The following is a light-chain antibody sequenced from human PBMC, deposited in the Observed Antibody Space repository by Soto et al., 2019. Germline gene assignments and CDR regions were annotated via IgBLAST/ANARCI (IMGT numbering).Light chain of an antibody. CDR1: SRDVGIYNY. V-gene: IGLV2-11*01. CDR2: DVT. J-gene: IGLJ2*01. Sequence: QSVLTQPRSVSGSPGQSVTVSCTGTSRDVGIYNYVSWYQQRPGTAPKVMIYDVTKRPSGVPDRFSGSKSANTASLTISGLQADDEADYYCCSYAGNYYLLFGGGKKVTVL. CDR3: CSYAGNYYLL.